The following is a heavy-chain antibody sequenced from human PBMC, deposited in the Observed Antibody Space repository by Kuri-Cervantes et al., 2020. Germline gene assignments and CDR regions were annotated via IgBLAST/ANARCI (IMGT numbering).Heavy chain of an antibody. CDR3: ARLVTTSWFDP. V-gene: IGHV4-4*02. Sequence: SETLSLTCAVYGGSISSSNWWSWVRQPPGKGLEWIGEIYHSGSTNYNPSLKSRVIMSVDTSKNQFSLKLSSVTAADTAVYYCARLVTTSWFDPWGQGTLVTVSS. J-gene: IGHJ5*02. CDR2: IYHSGST. CDR1: GGSISSSNW. D-gene: IGHD4-11*01.